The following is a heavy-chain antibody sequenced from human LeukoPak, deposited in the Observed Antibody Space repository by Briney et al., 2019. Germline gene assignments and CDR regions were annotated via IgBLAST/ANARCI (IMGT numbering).Heavy chain of an antibody. J-gene: IGHJ4*02. CDR3: ARMYTAMVTVIDY. V-gene: IGHV4-59*01. CDR2: IYYSGST. Sequence: SETLSLTCTVSGGSISSYYWNWIRQPPGKGLEWIGYIYYSGSTNYNPSLKSRATISVDTSKNQFSLKLSSVTAADTAVYYCARMYTAMVTVIDYWGQGTLVTVSS. D-gene: IGHD5-18*01. CDR1: GGSISSYY.